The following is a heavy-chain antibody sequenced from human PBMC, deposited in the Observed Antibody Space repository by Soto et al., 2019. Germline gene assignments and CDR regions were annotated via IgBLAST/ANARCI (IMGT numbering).Heavy chain of an antibody. V-gene: IGHV3-7*05. D-gene: IGHD1-26*01. CDR2: IKQDGSEK. J-gene: IGHJ4*02. Sequence: GGSLRLSCAASGFTFSSYWMSWVRQAPGKGLEWVANIKQDGSEKYYVDSVKGRFTISRDNAKNSLYLQMNSLRAEDTAVYYCARGAGTEVVGAIDGSYYFDYWGQGTLVTVSS. CDR3: ARGAGTEVVGAIDGSYYFDY. CDR1: GFTFSSYW.